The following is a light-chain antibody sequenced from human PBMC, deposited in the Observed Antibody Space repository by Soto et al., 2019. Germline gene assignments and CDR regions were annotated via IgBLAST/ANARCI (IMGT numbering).Light chain of an antibody. Sequence: DILLIQSPATLSASVGDRITITCRASENIFKFLAWYQQRSGSAPNLLIYASSDLERGVPSRFSGSGSGTEFTLTIDNLQPNDSAPYFCQHYHAHSITFGGGTQVDVK. V-gene: IGKV1-5*01. CDR1: ENIFKF. CDR2: ASS. J-gene: IGKJ4*01. CDR3: QHYHAHSIT.